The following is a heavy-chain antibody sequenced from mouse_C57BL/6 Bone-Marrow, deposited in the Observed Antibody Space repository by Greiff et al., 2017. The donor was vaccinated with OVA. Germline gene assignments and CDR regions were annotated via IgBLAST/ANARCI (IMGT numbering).Heavy chain of an antibody. V-gene: IGHV1-64*01. CDR1: GYTFTSYW. J-gene: IGHJ4*01. CDR2: IHPNSGST. CDR3: ARYGYYAMDY. Sequence: QVHVKQSGAELVKPGASVKLSCKASGYTFTSYWMHWVKQRPGQGLEWIGMIHPNSGSTNYNEKFKSKATLTVDKSSSTAYMQLSSLTSEDSAVYYCARYGYYAMDYWGQGTSVTVSS. D-gene: IGHD1-1*02.